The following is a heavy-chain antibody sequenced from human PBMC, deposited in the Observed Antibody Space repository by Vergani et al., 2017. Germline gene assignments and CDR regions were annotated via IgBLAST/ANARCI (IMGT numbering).Heavy chain of an antibody. CDR2: ISYDGSNK. Sequence: QVQLVESGGGVVQPGRSLRLSSPASPFTFTLFPMHWVRQAPGKALEWVAVISYDGSNKNYADSMKGRFTISRDNSKNTLYLQMNSLRAEDTAVYYCAREFKYSSGWYPGAFDIWGQGTMVTVSS. CDR1: PFTFTLFP. V-gene: IGHV3-30*01. D-gene: IGHD6-19*01. J-gene: IGHJ3*02. CDR3: AREFKYSSGWYPGAFDI.